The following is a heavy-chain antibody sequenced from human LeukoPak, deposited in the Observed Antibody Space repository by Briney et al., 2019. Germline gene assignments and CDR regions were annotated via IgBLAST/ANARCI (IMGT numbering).Heavy chain of an antibody. D-gene: IGHD5-24*01. CDR3: AKGMGGLHLLRGALNLDY. CDR1: GFTFSGHG. J-gene: IGHJ4*02. V-gene: IGHV3-30*02. Sequence: GGSLRLSCAASGFTFSGHGMHWVRQAPGKGLEWVAFIRYDGSNKYYADSVHGRFTISRDNSKNALYLQMNCLRGEDSALYYCAKGMGGLHLLRGALNLDYWGQGTLVTVSS. CDR2: IRYDGSNK.